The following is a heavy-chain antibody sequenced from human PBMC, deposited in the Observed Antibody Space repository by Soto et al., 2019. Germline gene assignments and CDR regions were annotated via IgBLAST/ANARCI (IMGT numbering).Heavy chain of an antibody. CDR2: INPSGGST. CDR3: ARADAYCGGDCYSGSNWYFDL. CDR1: GYTFTGYY. V-gene: IGHV1-46*01. D-gene: IGHD2-21*02. J-gene: IGHJ2*01. Sequence: ASVKGSCKAAGYTFTGYYMHWVRQAPGQGLEWMGIINPSGGSTSYAQKFQGRVTMTRDTSTSTVYMELSSLRSEDTAVYYCARADAYCGGDCYSGSNWYFDLWGRGTLVTVSS.